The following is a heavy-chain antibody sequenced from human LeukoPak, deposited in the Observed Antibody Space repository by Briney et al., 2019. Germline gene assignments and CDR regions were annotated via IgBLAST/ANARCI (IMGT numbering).Heavy chain of an antibody. J-gene: IGHJ4*02. Sequence: GASVKVSCKASGYTFTSYAMHWVRQAPGQRLEWMGWINAGNGNTKYSQKFQGRVTITRDTSASTAYMELSSLRSEDTAVYYCARGLVGATIRLDYWGQGTLVTVSS. V-gene: IGHV1-3*01. CDR3: ARGLVGATIRLDY. CDR2: INAGNGNT. CDR1: GYTFTSYA. D-gene: IGHD1-26*01.